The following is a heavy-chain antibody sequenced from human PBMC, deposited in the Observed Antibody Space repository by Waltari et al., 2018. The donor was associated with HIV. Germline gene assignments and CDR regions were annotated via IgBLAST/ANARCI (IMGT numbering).Heavy chain of an antibody. CDR1: GDSISSRRFF. CDR3: ARRNFWGGYKDTFDI. CDR2: VYYSGNT. Sequence: QLQLRESGPGLVKPSETLSLTCIVSGDSISSRRFFWGWIRQPPGKGLEWIGNVYYSGNTYYNPSLKSRVIVSVDASKNQFSLKLSSVTASDTAIYYCARRNFWGGYKDTFDIWGQGTIVAVSS. V-gene: IGHV4-39*01. D-gene: IGHD3-3*01. J-gene: IGHJ3*02.